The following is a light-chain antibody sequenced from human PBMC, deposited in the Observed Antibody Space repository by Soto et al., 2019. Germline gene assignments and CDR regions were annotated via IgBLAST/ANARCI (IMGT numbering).Light chain of an antibody. V-gene: IGKV1-39*01. CDR1: QSISNY. CDR2: GAS. Sequence: DIQMTQSPSSLSASVGDRVTITCRASQSISNYLNWYQQKPGKAPKLLIYGASSLQSGVPSRFSGSGSGTDFTLTISSLQPEDFATYYCQQRYSTPYTFGQGTKLEIK. CDR3: QQRYSTPYT. J-gene: IGKJ2*01.